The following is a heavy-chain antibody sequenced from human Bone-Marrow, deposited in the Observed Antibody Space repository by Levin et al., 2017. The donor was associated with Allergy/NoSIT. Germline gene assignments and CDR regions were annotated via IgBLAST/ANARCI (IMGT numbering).Heavy chain of an antibody. D-gene: IGHD5-18*01. CDR3: ARNPVDTAMGGDY. Sequence: SVKVSCKASGGTFSSYAISWVRQAPGQGLEWMGGIIPIFGTANYAQKFQGRVTITADESTSTAYMELSSLRSEDTAVYYCARNPVDTAMGGDYWGQGTLVTVSS. CDR2: IIPIFGTA. J-gene: IGHJ4*02. V-gene: IGHV1-69*13. CDR1: GGTFSSYA.